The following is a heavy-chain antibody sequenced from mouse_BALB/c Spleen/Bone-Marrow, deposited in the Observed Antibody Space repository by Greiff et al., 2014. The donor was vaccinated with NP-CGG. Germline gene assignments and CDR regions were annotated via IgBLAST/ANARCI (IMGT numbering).Heavy chain of an antibody. V-gene: IGHV1S56*01. CDR3: ARDTMDY. CDR2: IYPGNVNT. CDR1: GYTFTSYY. Sequence: LVESGPELVKPGASVRISCKASGYTFTSYYIHWVKQRPGQGLEWIGWIYPGNVNTKYNEKFKGKATLTADKSSSTAYMQLSSLTSEYSAVYFCARDTMDYWGQGTSVTVSS. J-gene: IGHJ4*01.